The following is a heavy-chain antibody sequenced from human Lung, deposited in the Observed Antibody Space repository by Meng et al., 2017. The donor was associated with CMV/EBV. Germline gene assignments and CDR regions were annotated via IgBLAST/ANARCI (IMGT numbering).Heavy chain of an antibody. J-gene: IGHJ2*01. V-gene: IGHV4-39*01. D-gene: IGHD7-27*01. CDR1: GGSISSNGYY. CDR3: ASPLGILGIVDL. Sequence: QPQLQDSGPGLVKPSETLSPTCTGSGGSISSNGYYWDWVRQPPGKGLEWIGAIYHSGSTSYNPSLQSRVTMFVDTSKNQFSLMLTSVTAADTAVYYCASPLGILGIVDLWGRGTLVTVSS. CDR2: IYHSGST.